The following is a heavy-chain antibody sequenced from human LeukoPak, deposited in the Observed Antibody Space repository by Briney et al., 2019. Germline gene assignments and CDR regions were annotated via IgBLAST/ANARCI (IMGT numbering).Heavy chain of an antibody. D-gene: IGHD2-2*02. CDR1: GFTFSNYA. Sequence: HPGGSLRLSCAASGFTFSNYAMHWVRQAPGKGLEWVAVISYDGSNKYYADSVKGRLTISRDNSKNTLYLQMNSLRAEDTAVYYCARCISTSCYTQGPLDIWGQGTMVTVSS. CDR3: ARCISTSCYTQGPLDI. J-gene: IGHJ3*02. CDR2: ISYDGSNK. V-gene: IGHV3-30-3*01.